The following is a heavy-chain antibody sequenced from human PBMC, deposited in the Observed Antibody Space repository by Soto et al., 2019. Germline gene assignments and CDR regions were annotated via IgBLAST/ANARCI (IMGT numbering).Heavy chain of an antibody. CDR3: ASRNKGYYYGKDV. J-gene: IGHJ6*02. CDR1: GGPISSYY. V-gene: IGHV4-59*01. Sequence: SETLSLTCTVSGGPISSYYWSWIRQPPGKGLEWIGYIDYSGSTNYNPSLKSRVTISVDRSKNQFSLKLSSVTAADTAVYYCASRNKGYYYGKDVWGQGTTVTVSS. CDR2: IDYSGST.